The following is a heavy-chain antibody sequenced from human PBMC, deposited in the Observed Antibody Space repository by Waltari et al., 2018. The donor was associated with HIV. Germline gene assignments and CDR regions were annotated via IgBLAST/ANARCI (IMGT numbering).Heavy chain of an antibody. Sequence: EVQLVQSGAEVKKPGESLKISCQGSGYSFTSYWIGWVRQMPGKGLEWMGIIYPADSDTRHSPSFQGQVTISADKSISTAYLQWSSLKASDTAMYYCARHWNMVAGNWYFDLWGRGTLVTVSS. CDR1: GYSFTSYW. V-gene: IGHV5-51*01. J-gene: IGHJ2*01. CDR2: IYPADSDT. CDR3: ARHWNMVAGNWYFDL. D-gene: IGHD6-19*01.